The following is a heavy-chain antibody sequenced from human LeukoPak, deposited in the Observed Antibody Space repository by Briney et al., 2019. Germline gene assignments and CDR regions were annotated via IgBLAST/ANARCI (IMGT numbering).Heavy chain of an antibody. J-gene: IGHJ4*02. D-gene: IGHD3-10*01. CDR3: AREEEWYASGTYYKGFDS. Sequence: GGSLRLSCAASGFTFSSYGMHWVRQAPGKGLEWVAVIWYDGSNKYYADSVKGRFTISRDNSKNTLYLQMNSLRADDTAVYYCAREEEWYASGTYYKGFDSWGQGTLVTVSS. V-gene: IGHV3-33*01. CDR1: GFTFSSYG. CDR2: IWYDGSNK.